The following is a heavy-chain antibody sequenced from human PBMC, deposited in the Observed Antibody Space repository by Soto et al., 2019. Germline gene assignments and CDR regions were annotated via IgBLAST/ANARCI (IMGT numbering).Heavy chain of an antibody. V-gene: IGHV4-30-4*01. CDR2: IYYSGST. CDR1: GGSISSGDYY. CDR3: ARVGLGELLAHGMDV. Sequence: PSETLSLTCTVSGGSISSGDYYWSWIRQPPGKGLEWIGYIYYSGSTYYNPSLKSRVTISVDTSKNQFSLKLSSVTAADTALYYCARVGLGELLAHGMDVWGQGTTVTVSS. J-gene: IGHJ6*02. D-gene: IGHD3-10*01.